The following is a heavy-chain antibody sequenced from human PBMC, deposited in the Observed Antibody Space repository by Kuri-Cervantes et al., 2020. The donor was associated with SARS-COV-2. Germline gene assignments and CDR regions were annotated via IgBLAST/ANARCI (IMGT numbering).Heavy chain of an antibody. CDR2: IDWDDDK. V-gene: IGHV2-70*11. CDR3: ARMNTMVSLDY. J-gene: IGHJ4*02. Sequence: SGPTLVKPTQTLTLTCTFSGFSLSTSGMCVSWIRQPPGKALEWLARIDWDDDKYYITSLKTGLTISKDTSKNQVVLTMTNMDPVDTATYYCARMNTMVSLDYWGQETLVTVSS. D-gene: IGHD3-10*01. CDR1: GFSLSTSGMC.